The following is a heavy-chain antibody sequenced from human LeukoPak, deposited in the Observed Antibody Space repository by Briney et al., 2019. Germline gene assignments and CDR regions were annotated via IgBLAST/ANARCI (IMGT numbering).Heavy chain of an antibody. V-gene: IGHV3-21*01. CDR2: ISSSSSYI. CDR1: GFTFDDYA. Sequence: GGSLRLSCAASGFTFDDYAMHWVRQAPGKGLEWVSSISSSSSYIYYADSVKGRFTISRDNAKNSLYLQMNSLRAEDTAVYYCASIVYSSGWYEWGQGTLVTVSS. D-gene: IGHD6-19*01. CDR3: ASIVYSSGWYE. J-gene: IGHJ4*02.